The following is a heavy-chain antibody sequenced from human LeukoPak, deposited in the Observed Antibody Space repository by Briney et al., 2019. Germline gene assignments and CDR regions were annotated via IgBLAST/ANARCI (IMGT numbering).Heavy chain of an antibody. J-gene: IGHJ3*02. D-gene: IGHD3-22*01. CDR3: AREDRGRLRAFDI. CDR1: GGSTSSGGYY. V-gene: IGHV4-31*03. CDR2: IYYSGST. Sequence: SQTLSLTCTVSGGSTSSGGYYWSWICQHPGKGLEWVGNIYYSGSTYYNPSLKSRVTISLDTSKNQFSLKLSSVTAADTAVYHCAREDRGRLRAFDIWGQGTMVTVSS.